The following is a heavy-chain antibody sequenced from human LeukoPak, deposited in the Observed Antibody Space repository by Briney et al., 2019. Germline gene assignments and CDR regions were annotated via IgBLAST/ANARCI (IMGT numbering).Heavy chain of an antibody. V-gene: IGHV3-33*01. D-gene: IGHD1-14*01. CDR1: GFSLSNYG. Sequence: AGGSLRLSCAASGFSLSNYGMHWVRQAPGKGLEWVAALLYDGNTKHYADSVKGRFTISRDISKNTFYLQMNSLTAEGTAVYYCARDHRPEIQYYYMDVWGKGTTVAVSS. CDR2: LLYDGNTK. CDR3: ARDHRPEIQYYYMDV. J-gene: IGHJ6*03.